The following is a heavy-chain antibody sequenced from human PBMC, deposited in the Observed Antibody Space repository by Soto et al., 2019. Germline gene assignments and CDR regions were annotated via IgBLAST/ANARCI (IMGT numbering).Heavy chain of an antibody. CDR2: INADNGNT. J-gene: IGHJ4*02. V-gene: IGHV1-3*05. CDR1: GYTFTGYA. CDR3: ARAVAVAADFDS. D-gene: IGHD6-19*01. Sequence: QGQLVQSGAEEKKPGASVKVSCKASGYTFTGYAMHWVRQAPGQRLEWMGWINADNGNTKYSQKFQGRVTITRDTSASTSYMELSSLRSEDTAVYYCARAVAVAADFDSWGQGTLVTVSS.